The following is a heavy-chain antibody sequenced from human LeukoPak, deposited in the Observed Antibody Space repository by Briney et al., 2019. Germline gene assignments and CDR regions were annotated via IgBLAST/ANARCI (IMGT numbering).Heavy chain of an antibody. V-gene: IGHV6-1*01. CDR2: TRYRSTWNT. D-gene: IGHD7-27*01. CDR1: GDSVSSKSVS. CDR3: VRDFNWAFDY. Sequence: QTLSLTFAISGDSVSSKSVSWNWVRQSPSRGLEYLGRTRYRSTWNTFYSLSVQGRITIPADTSRNQVSLRLNSVTPEDTALYYCVRDFNWAFDYWGQGTLVTVSS. J-gene: IGHJ4*02.